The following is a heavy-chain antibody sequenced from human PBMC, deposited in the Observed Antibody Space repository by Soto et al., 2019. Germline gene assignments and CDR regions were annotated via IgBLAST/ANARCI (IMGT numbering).Heavy chain of an antibody. J-gene: IGHJ4*02. CDR3: AGRTGDAFDY. CDR1: GGSISSGGYY. CDR2: IYYSGST. D-gene: IGHD7-27*01. V-gene: IGHV4-31*03. Sequence: SETLSLTCTVSGGSISSGGYYWSWIRQHPGKGLEWIGYIYYSGSTYYNPSLKSRVTISVDTSKNQFSLKLSSVTAADTAVYYCAGRTGDAFDYWGQGTLVTVSS.